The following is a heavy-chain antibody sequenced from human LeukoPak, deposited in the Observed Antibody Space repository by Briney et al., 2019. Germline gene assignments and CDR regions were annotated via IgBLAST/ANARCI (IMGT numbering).Heavy chain of an antibody. V-gene: IGHV4-59*01. Sequence: PSETLSLTCTVSGGSISDFYWSWIRQSPGKGLEWLGYIHSSGSTHYNPSLKSRVTISLDTSKKQFSLKLSSVTAADTALYYCVRDVYDSSCYYLLGDNWGQGTLVTVSS. CDR3: VRDVYDSSCYYLLGDN. CDR1: GGSISDFY. CDR2: IHSSGST. D-gene: IGHD3-22*01. J-gene: IGHJ4*02.